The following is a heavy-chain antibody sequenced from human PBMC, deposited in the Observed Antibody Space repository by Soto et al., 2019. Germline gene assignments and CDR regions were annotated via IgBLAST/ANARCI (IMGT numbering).Heavy chain of an antibody. V-gene: IGHV4-59*01. CDR1: GGSISSYY. Sequence: TLSLTCTVSGGSISSYYWSWIRQPPGKGLEWIGYIYYSGSTNYNPSLKSRVTISVDTSKNQFSLKLSSVTAADTAVYYCARVLWGSSGYYFDYWGQGTLVTVSS. CDR2: IYYSGST. J-gene: IGHJ4*02. CDR3: ARVLWGSSGYYFDY. D-gene: IGHD3-22*01.